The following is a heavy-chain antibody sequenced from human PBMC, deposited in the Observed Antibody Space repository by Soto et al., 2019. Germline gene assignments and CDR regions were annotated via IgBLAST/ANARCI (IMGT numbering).Heavy chain of an antibody. J-gene: IGHJ4*02. D-gene: IGHD2-15*01. CDR1: GGPFSGYY. V-gene: IGHV4-34*01. Sequence: QVQLQQWGAGLLKPSETLSLTCAVYGGPFSGYYWSWIRQPPGQGLEWIGEIKHSGSTNYNPSLKSLVTISVDTSKNQFSLKLSSVTAADTAVYYCARGSVVLAASFVDYWGQGTLVTVSS. CDR3: ARGSVVLAASFVDY. CDR2: IKHSGST.